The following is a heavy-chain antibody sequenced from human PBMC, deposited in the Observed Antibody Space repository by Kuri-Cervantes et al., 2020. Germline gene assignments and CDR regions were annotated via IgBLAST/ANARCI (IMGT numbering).Heavy chain of an antibody. CDR1: GFTFSSYG. V-gene: IGHV3-30*18. Sequence: LSLTCAASGFTFSSYGMHWVRQAPGKGLEWVAVISYDGSNKYYADSVKGRFTISRDNSKNTLYLQMNSLRAEDTAVYYCAKAQYYDFWSGYYTHYYYYYGMDVWGQGTTVTVSS. CDR2: ISYDGSNK. J-gene: IGHJ6*02. CDR3: AKAQYYDFWSGYYTHYYYYYGMDV. D-gene: IGHD3-3*01.